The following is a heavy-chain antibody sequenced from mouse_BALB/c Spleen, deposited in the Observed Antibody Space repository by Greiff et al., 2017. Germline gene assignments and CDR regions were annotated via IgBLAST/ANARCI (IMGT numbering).Heavy chain of an antibody. CDR1: GFTFSSFG. CDR2: ISSGSSTI. J-gene: IGHJ4*01. Sequence: VQLKESGGGLVQPGGSRKLSCAASGFTFSSFGMHWVRQAPEKGLEWVAYISSGSSTIYYADTVKGRFTISRDNPKNTLFLQMTSLRSEDTAMYYCARSSNLYAMDYWGQGTSVTVSS. D-gene: IGHD2-5*01. CDR3: ARSSNLYAMDY. V-gene: IGHV5-17*02.